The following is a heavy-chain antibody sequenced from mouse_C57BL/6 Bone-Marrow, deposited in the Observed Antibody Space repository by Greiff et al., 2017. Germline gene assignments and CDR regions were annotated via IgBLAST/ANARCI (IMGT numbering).Heavy chain of an antibody. D-gene: IGHD2-1*01. CDR1: GYTFTDHT. J-gene: IGHJ3*01. CDR3: ARSWGVYYGYYGFAY. Sequence: VQLQQSDAELVKPGASVKISCKVSGYTFTDHTIHWMKQRPEQGLEWIGYIYPRDGSTKYNEKFKGKATLTADKSSSTAYMQLNSLTSEDSAVYFGARSWGVYYGYYGFAYWGQGTLVTVSA. V-gene: IGHV1-78*01. CDR2: IYPRDGST.